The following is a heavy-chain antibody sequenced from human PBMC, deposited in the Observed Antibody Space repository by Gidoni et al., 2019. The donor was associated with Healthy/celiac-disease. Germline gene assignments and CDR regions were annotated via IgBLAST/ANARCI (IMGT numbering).Heavy chain of an antibody. Sequence: QVQLQQWGAGRLTPSETLSLTCAVYGGSFSGYYWRWIRQPPGKGLELIGAINHSGSTNYNPSIKSRVTISVDTSKNQFSLKLSSVTAADTAVYYCARGGRYSSCSFDYWGQGTLVTVSS. V-gene: IGHV4-34*01. J-gene: IGHJ4*02. CDR2: INHSGST. CDR3: ARGGRYSSCSFDY. D-gene: IGHD6-19*01. CDR1: GGSFSGYY.